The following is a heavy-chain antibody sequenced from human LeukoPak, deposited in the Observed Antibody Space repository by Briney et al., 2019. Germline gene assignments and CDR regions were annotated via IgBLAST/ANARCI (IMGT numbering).Heavy chain of an antibody. CDR2: IIPIFGTA. D-gene: IGHD4-17*01. CDR3: ARAGAAVTMFFDF. CDR1: GGTFSSYT. J-gene: IGHJ4*02. V-gene: IGHV1-69*05. Sequence: SVKVSCKASGGTFSSYTISWVRQAPGQGLEWMGGIIPIFGTANYAQKFQGRVTLTTDTSTSTAYMELRSLTSDDTALYYCARAGAAVTMFFDFWGQGTLVTVSS.